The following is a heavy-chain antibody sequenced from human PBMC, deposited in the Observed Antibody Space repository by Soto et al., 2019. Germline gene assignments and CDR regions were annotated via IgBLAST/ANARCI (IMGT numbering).Heavy chain of an antibody. CDR2: ISAYNGNT. D-gene: IGHD4-17*01. J-gene: IGHJ6*02. Sequence: QVQLVQSGAEVKKPGASVKVSCKASGYTFTSYGISWVRQAPGQGLEWMGWISAYNGNTNYAQNLQGRVTMTTDTSTSTAYMELRSMIANDPAVYFCARDASRPYVDSAPYYYSGMDVWGQGTTVTVSS. V-gene: IGHV1-18*01. CDR1: GYTFTSYG. CDR3: ARDASRPYVDSAPYYYSGMDV.